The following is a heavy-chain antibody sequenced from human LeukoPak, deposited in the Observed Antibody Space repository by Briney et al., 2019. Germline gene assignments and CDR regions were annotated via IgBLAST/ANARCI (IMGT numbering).Heavy chain of an antibody. CDR2: ISSSGSTI. CDR3: AKAGNILNGHYSDS. J-gene: IGHJ4*02. V-gene: IGHV3-11*01. Sequence: GGSLRLSCAASGFTFSDYYMSWIRQAPGKGLEWVSYISSSGSTIYYADSVKGRFTISRDNAKNSLYLQMNSLKTSDTAMYYCAKAGNILNGHYSDSWGQGTLVTVSS. D-gene: IGHD3-9*01. CDR1: GFTFSDYY.